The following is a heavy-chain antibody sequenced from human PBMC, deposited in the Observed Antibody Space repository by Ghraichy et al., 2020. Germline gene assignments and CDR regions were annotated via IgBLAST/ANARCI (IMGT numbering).Heavy chain of an antibody. D-gene: IGHD3-22*01. CDR3: ARTMRLYTDYYYYGMDV. Sequence: ASVKVSCKASGYTFTSYGISWVRQAPGQGLEWMGWICAYNGNTNYAQKLQGRVTMTTDTSTSTAYMELRSLRSDDTAVYYCARTMRLYTDYYYYGMDVWGQGTTVTVS. V-gene: IGHV1-18*01. J-gene: IGHJ6*02. CDR2: ICAYNGNT. CDR1: GYTFTSYG.